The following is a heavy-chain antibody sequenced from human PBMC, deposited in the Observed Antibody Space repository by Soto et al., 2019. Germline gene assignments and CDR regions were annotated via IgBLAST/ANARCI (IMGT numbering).Heavy chain of an antibody. V-gene: IGHV3-48*01. CDR3: ARDNGEIAARRSYYYYYYMDV. Sequence: EVQLVESGGGLVQPGGSLRLSCAASGFTFSSYSMNWVRQAPGKGLEWVLYISSSSSTIYYADSVKGRFTISRDNAKNSLSLQMNSLRAEDTAVYYCARDNGEIAARRSYYYYYYMDVWGKGTTVTVSS. CDR2: ISSSSSTI. J-gene: IGHJ6*03. D-gene: IGHD6-6*01. CDR1: GFTFSSYS.